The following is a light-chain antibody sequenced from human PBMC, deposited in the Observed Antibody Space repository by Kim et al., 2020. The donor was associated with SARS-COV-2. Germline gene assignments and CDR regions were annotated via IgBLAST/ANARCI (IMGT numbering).Light chain of an antibody. CDR2: DVS. V-gene: IGKV1-5*01. Sequence: DIQMTQSPSTLSASVGDRVTITCRASQSVSDYLARYQQKPGKAPKLLIYDVSNLQNGVPSRFSGSGSGTEFTLTISSLQPDDFATYYCQQYKGYPYTFGQGTSWRS. CDR1: QSVSDY. J-gene: IGKJ2*01. CDR3: QQYKGYPYT.